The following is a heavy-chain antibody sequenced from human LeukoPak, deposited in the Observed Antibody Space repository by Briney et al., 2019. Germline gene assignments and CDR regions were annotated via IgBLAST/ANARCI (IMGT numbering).Heavy chain of an antibody. CDR3: ARPRLGATPFDAFDI. V-gene: IGHV4-34*01. CDR1: DGSFSGYY. Sequence: SETLSLTCAVYDGSFSGYYWSWIRQPPGKGLEWIGEINHSGSTNYNPSLKSRVTISVDTSKNQFSLKLSSVTAADTAVYYCARPRLGATPFDAFDIWGQGTMVTVSS. D-gene: IGHD1-26*01. CDR2: INHSGST. J-gene: IGHJ3*02.